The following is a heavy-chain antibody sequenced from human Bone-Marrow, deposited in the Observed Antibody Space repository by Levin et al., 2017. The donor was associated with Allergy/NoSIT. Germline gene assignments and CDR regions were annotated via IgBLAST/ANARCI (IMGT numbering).Heavy chain of an antibody. V-gene: IGHV4-34*01. J-gene: IGHJ6*02. Sequence: SQTLSLTCAAYGGVFSGYYWTWIRQTPGKGLEWIGEINHSGSTNYNPSLKSRVTLSVDTSKNQFSLNLSSVTAADSAVYFCARGPFSKTYDSGGYLRTNYYGLDVWGPGTTVTVSS. CDR1: GGVFSGYY. D-gene: IGHD3-22*01. CDR2: INHSGST. CDR3: ARGPFSKTYDSGGYLRTNYYGLDV.